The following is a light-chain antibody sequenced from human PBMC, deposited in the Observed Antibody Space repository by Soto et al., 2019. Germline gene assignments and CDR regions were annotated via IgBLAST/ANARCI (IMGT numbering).Light chain of an antibody. J-gene: IGKJ1*01. V-gene: IGKV1-5*02. CDR3: HQYSVYWT. Sequence: DIQMTQSPSSLSASVADRVTIIWRASQSVCTRLAWYQQKPGKAPKVLIYDASSRAGXVPSRFXXSGSGTEFTLTINSLQPDDFATYYCHQYSVYWTFGEGTKVDIK. CDR2: DAS. CDR1: QSVCTR.